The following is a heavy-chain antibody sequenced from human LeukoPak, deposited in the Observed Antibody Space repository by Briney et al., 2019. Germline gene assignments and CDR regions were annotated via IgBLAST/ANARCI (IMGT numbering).Heavy chain of an antibody. J-gene: IGHJ4*02. CDR1: GFTFVTYA. D-gene: IGHD1-20*01. Sequence: GGSLRLSCAASGFTFVTYAMSWVRQAPGKGLEWVSTISGSGGTTYYADSVKGRFTISRDNSKNTLYLQMNSLRAEDTAVYYCAKDKYNWNYFDYWGQGTLVTVSS. CDR2: ISGSGGTT. CDR3: AKDKYNWNYFDY. V-gene: IGHV3-23*01.